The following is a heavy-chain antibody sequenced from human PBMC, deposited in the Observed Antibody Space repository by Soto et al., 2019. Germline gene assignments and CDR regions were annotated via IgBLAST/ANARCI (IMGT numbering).Heavy chain of an antibody. J-gene: IGHJ4*02. CDR1: GFTFSSYW. CDR2: INTDGSST. Sequence: GGSLRLSCVASGFTFSSYWVHWVRQAPGKGLVWVSRINTDGSSTNYADSVKGRFTISRDNAKNTLYLQMNSLRAEDTAVYYCARAGMLRRDFDYWGQGTLVTVSS. CDR3: ARAGMLRRDFDY. D-gene: IGHD3-16*01. V-gene: IGHV3-74*01.